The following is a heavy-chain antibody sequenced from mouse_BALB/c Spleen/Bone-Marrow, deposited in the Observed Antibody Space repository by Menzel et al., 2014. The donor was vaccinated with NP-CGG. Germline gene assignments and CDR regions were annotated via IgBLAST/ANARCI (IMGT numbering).Heavy chain of an antibody. V-gene: IGHV2-9*02. CDR1: GFSLTSYG. CDR2: IWAGGST. D-gene: IGHD1-1*01. Sequence: VQRVESGPGLVAPSQSLSITCTVSGFSLTSYGVHWVRQPPGKVLEWLGVIWAGGSTNYNSALMSGLSISKDNSKSQVFLKMNSLQTDDTAMYYCARGSYYEGAMDYWGQGTSVTVSS. J-gene: IGHJ4*01. CDR3: ARGSYYEGAMDY.